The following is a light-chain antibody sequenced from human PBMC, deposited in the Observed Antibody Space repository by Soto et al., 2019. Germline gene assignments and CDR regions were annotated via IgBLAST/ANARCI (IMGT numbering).Light chain of an antibody. J-gene: IGLJ1*01. Sequence: QSVLTQPPSASGSPGQSVTISCTGTSSDVGGYNYVSWYQHHPGKAPKLMVSEVSKRPSGVPDRFSGSKSGNMASLTVSGLQAEDEADYYCSSYAGNNNPYVFGTGTKVTVL. CDR2: EVS. V-gene: IGLV2-8*01. CDR1: SSDVGGYNY. CDR3: SSYAGNNNPYV.